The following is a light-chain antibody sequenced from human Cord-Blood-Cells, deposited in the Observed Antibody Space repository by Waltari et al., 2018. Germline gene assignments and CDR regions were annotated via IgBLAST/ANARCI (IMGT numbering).Light chain of an antibody. Sequence: DIQMTQSPSSLSASVGDRVTITCQASQDISNYLNWYQQKPGKAPKLLIYDASNLETGVPSRFSGSGSGTDFTSTISSLNPKDMETYYFQRNDNPPYTFGQGPSWRSN. CDR3: QRNDNPPYT. CDR2: DAS. J-gene: IGKJ2*01. CDR1: QDISNY. V-gene: IGKV1-33*01.